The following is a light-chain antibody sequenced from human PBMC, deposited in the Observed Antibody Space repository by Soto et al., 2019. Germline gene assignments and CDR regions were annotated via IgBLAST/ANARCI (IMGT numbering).Light chain of an antibody. Sequence: QSALTQPASVSGSPGQSITISCTGSSSDFGAYNYVSWYQHHPDKAPKLVIYDVTNRPSGVSNRFSGSKSGNTASLTISGLQAEDEADYYCNSYTSSTTPYVCGTGTKVTVL. V-gene: IGLV2-14*03. CDR2: DVT. CDR3: NSYTSSTTPYV. CDR1: SSDFGAYNY. J-gene: IGLJ1*01.